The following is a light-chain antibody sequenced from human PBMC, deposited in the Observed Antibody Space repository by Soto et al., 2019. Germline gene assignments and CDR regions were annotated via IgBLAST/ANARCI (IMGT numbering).Light chain of an antibody. CDR1: QSVSSN. V-gene: IGKV3-15*01. J-gene: IGKJ1*01. Sequence: EIVMTQSPATLSVSPGERATLSCRASQSVSSNLAWYQQKPGQAPRLLIYGASTRATGIPARFSGSGSGTEFTLTISSLQSEDFAVYYCLQYYNWPWTFGQGTKV. CDR3: LQYYNWPWT. CDR2: GAS.